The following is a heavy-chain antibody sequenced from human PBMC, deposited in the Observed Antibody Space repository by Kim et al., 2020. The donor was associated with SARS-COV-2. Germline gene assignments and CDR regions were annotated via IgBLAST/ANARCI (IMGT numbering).Heavy chain of an antibody. V-gene: IGHV4-59*01. Sequence: SETLSLTCTVSGGSISSYYWSWIRQPPGKGLEWIWYIYYRGSTNYNPSLKSRVTISVDTSKNQFSLKLSSVTAADTAVYYCARFLPGAPFDIWGQGTMVTVSS. CDR3: ARFLPGAPFDI. D-gene: IGHD1-26*01. J-gene: IGHJ3*02. CDR2: IYYRGST. CDR1: GGSISSYY.